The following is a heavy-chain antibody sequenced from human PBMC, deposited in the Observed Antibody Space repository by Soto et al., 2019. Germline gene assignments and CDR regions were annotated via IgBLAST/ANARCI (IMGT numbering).Heavy chain of an antibody. Sequence: VQLLESGGGLVQPGGSLRLSCAASGFTFSGSAMTWVRQAPGKWLEYVSSITSSGSEVFHADSVKGRFTMSRDNSKNMLYLQMISLRAEDTAVYYWAKEGYDSDWYWDAWGQGALVTVSS. CDR3: AKEGYDSDWYWDA. D-gene: IGHD6-19*01. V-gene: IGHV3-23*01. CDR1: GFTFSGSA. J-gene: IGHJ5*02. CDR2: ITSSGSEV.